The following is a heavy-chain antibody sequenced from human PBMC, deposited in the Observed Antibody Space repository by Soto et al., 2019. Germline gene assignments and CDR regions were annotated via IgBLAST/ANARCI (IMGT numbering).Heavy chain of an antibody. D-gene: IGHD5-18*01. CDR1: GYTFTGYY. CDR3: ARGVATARVTGDSAFDI. J-gene: IGHJ3*02. Sequence: ASVKVSCKASGYTFTGYYMHWVRQAPGQGLEWMGWINPNSGGTNYAQKFQGWVTMTRDTSISTAYMELSRLRSDDTAVYYCARGVATARVTGDSAFDIWGQGTMVTVSS. V-gene: IGHV1-2*04. CDR2: INPNSGGT.